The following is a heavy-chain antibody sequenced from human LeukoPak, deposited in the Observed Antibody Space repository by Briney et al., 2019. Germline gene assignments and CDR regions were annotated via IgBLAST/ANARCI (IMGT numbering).Heavy chain of an antibody. CDR2: ISAHSDNT. CDR1: GYTFTSYG. CDR3: ARGPRGGIGYFYYMDV. V-gene: IGHV1-18*01. Sequence: ASVKVSCKASGYTFTSYGFSWVRQAPGQGLEWMGWISAHSDNTNYPQKFRGRVTMTTDTSTSTAYMELRSLRSDDTAVYYCARGPRGGIGYFYYMDVWGKGTTVTV. D-gene: IGHD3-10*01. J-gene: IGHJ6*03.